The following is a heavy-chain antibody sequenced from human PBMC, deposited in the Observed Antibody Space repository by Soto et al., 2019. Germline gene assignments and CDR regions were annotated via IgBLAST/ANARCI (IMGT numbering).Heavy chain of an antibody. Sequence: QVQLQESGPGLVKPSETLSLTCTVSGASISSDYWSWIRKPPGKGLEWVGYGYYSGSSNNHPSLTRRVTISVDTSKIQFSLKLSSVPAADTAMSYCARDTTPSLWGQGTLVTVSS. CDR3: ARDTTPSL. CDR2: GYYSGSS. V-gene: IGHV4-59*01. CDR1: GASISSDY. J-gene: IGHJ4*02. D-gene: IGHD1-1*01.